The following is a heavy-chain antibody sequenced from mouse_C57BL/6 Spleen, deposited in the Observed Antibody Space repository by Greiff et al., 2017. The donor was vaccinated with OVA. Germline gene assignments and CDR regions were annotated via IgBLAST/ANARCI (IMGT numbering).Heavy chain of an antibody. J-gene: IGHJ3*01. Sequence: EVQLQQSGAELVKPGASVKLSCTASGFNIIDYYMHWVKQRPEQGLEWIGWIDPENGDTKYAPKFQGKATITADTSSNTAYLQLSSLTSEDTAVYYCTTMVTTEFAYWGQGTIVTVSA. CDR2: IDPENGDT. V-gene: IGHV14-4*01. CDR3: TTMVTTEFAY. CDR1: GFNIIDYY. D-gene: IGHD2-2*01.